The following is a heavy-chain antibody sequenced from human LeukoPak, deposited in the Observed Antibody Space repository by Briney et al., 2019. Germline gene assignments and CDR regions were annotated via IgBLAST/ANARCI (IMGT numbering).Heavy chain of an antibody. CDR3: ARDLTPWDY. CDR1: GFTVSSNY. V-gene: IGHV3-66*02. D-gene: IGHD4/OR15-4a*01. CDR2: IYSGGST. Sequence: GGSLRPSCAASGFTVSSNYMSCVRQAPGEGLEWVSVIYSGGSTYYADSVKSRFTISRDNSKNTLYLQMNSLRAEDAAVYYCARDLTPWDYWGQGTLVTVSS. J-gene: IGHJ4*02.